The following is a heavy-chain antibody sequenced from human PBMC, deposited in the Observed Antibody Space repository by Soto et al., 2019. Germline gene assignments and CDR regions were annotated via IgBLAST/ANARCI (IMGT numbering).Heavy chain of an antibody. J-gene: IGHJ4*02. V-gene: IGHV4-4*02. D-gene: IGHD1-7*01. CDR1: GGSFTSNNW. CDR3: ASRDPGTSVDY. Sequence: SETLSLTCAVSGGSFTSNNWWTWVRKPPGQGLEWIGEIYRTGSTNYNPSLKSRVTISLDKSENQFSLKVTSLTAADTAVYYCASRDPGTSVDYWGQGTLVTVSS. CDR2: IYRTGST.